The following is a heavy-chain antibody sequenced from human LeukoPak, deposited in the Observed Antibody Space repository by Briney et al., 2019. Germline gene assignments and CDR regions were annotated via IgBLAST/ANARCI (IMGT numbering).Heavy chain of an antibody. CDR1: GFTFSSYA. Sequence: PGGSLRLSCAASGFTFSSYAMSWVRQAPGKGLEWVSTISGSGTDTFYADSVKGRFTISRDNSKNTLYLQMSSLRAEDTAVYYCAKVATVTTYYYYYYMDVWAKGTTVTVSS. J-gene: IGHJ6*03. CDR3: AKVATVTTYYYYYYMDV. CDR2: ISGSGTDT. D-gene: IGHD4-17*01. V-gene: IGHV3-23*01.